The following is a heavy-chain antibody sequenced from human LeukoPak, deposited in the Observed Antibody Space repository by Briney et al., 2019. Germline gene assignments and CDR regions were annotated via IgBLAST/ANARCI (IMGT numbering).Heavy chain of an antibody. CDR3: ARDPGDRWFFDL. D-gene: IGHD7-27*01. CDR1: GFTFNNYA. Sequence: PGGSLRLFCAASGFTFNNYAMDWVRQAPGKGLEWVSLISRSGATTYYADSVKGRFTISRDNSRNTLYLQMTSLRAEDTAVYYCARDPGDRWFFDLWGRGTLVTVSS. V-gene: IGHV3-23*01. CDR2: ISRSGATT. J-gene: IGHJ2*01.